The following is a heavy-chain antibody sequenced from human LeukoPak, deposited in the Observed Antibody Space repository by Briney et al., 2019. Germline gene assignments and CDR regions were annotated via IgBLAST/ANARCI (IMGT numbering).Heavy chain of an antibody. CDR3: ARSFRRDAFDI. CDR2: IYWNDDK. Sequence: KESGPTLVRPTQTLTLTCTFSGFSLSTSGVGVGWIRRPPGKALEWLALIYWNDDKRYSPSLKSRLTITKDTSKNRVVLTMTNMDPVDTATYYCARSFRRDAFDIWGQGTMVTVSS. CDR1: GFSLSTSGVG. J-gene: IGHJ3*02. V-gene: IGHV2-5*01.